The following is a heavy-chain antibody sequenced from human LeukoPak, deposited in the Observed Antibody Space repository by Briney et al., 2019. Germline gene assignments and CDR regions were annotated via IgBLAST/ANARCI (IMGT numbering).Heavy chain of an antibody. CDR2: ISSIGSTI. CDR1: GFTFSSYE. D-gene: IGHD5-12*01. J-gene: IGHJ5*02. V-gene: IGHV3-48*03. CDR3: ARSDITYSGYDP. Sequence: GGALRLSCAASGFTFSSYEMNWVRQAPGKGLEWVSYISSIGSTIYYADSVKGRFTISRDNAKNSLYLQMNSLRAEDTAVYYCARSDITYSGYDPWGQGTLVTVSS.